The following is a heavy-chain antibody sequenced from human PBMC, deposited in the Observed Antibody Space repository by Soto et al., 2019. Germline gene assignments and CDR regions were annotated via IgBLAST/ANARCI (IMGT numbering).Heavy chain of an antibody. CDR3: AKSMYYYDSTRLYYYYGMDV. Sequence: EVQLLESGGGLVQPGGSLRLSCAASGFTFSSYAMSWVRQAPGKGLEWVSAISGSGGSTYYADSVKGRFTISRDNSKNTLYLQMNSLRAEDTAVYYCAKSMYYYDSTRLYYYYGMDVWGQGITVTVSS. J-gene: IGHJ6*02. V-gene: IGHV3-23*01. D-gene: IGHD3-22*01. CDR2: ISGSGGST. CDR1: GFTFSSYA.